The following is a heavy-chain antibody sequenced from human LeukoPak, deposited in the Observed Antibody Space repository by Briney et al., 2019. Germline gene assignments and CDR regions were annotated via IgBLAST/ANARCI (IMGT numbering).Heavy chain of an antibody. CDR2: IKQDGSEK. V-gene: IGHV3-7*03. Sequence: GGSLRLSCSASGFTFSTYWMSWVRQAPGKGLEWVANIKQDGSEKNYVDSVKGRFIISRDNAKNSLYLQMNTLRADDTAVYYCARDGFGTGSNWGQGTLVTVSS. CDR1: GFTFSTYW. J-gene: IGHJ4*02. D-gene: IGHD3-16*01. CDR3: ARDGFGTGSN.